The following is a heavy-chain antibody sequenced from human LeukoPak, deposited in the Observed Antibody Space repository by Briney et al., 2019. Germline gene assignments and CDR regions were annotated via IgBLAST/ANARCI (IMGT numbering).Heavy chain of an antibody. Sequence: SVKVSCKASGGTFSSYAISWVRQAPGQGLEWMGGIIPIFGTANYAQKFQGRVTITADESTSTAYMELSSLRSEDTAVYYCAGGPPLGYCGGGSCYGWFDPWGQGTLVTVSS. CDR2: IIPIFGTA. CDR1: GGTFSSYA. CDR3: AGGPPLGYCGGGSCYGWFDP. V-gene: IGHV1-69*13. J-gene: IGHJ5*02. D-gene: IGHD2-15*01.